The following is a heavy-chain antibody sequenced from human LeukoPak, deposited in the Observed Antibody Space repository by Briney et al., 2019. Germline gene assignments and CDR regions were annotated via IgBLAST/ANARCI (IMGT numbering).Heavy chain of an antibody. CDR1: GGTFSSYA. CDR2: IIPILGIA. D-gene: IGHD3-22*01. CDR3: AREFAPYYDSSGYLDY. J-gene: IGHJ4*02. Sequence: VASVKVSCKASGGTFSSYAISWVRQAPGQGLEWMGRIIPILGIANYAQKFQGRVTITADKSTSTAYMELSSLRSEDTAVYYCAREFAPYYDSSGYLDYWGQGTLVTVSS. V-gene: IGHV1-69*04.